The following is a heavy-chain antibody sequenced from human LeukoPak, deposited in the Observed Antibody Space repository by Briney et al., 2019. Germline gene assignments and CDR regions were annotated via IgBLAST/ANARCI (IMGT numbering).Heavy chain of an antibody. V-gene: IGHV4-34*01. CDR2: INHSGST. CDR3: ARGRFDY. Sequence: SETLSLTCAVYGGSFSGYYWSWIRQPPGKGLEWIGEINHSGSTNYNPSLKSRVTISVDTSKNPFSLKLSSVTAPDTAVYYCARGRFDYWGQGTLVTVSS. J-gene: IGHJ4*02. CDR1: GGSFSGYY.